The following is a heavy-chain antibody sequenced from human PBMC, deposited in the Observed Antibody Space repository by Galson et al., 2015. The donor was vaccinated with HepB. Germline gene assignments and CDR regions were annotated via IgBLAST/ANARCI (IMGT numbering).Heavy chain of an antibody. CDR3: ARGALVVAVGATQNNWFDP. J-gene: IGHJ5*02. Sequence: SVKVSCKASGYTFSTYSITWVRQAPGQGLEWMGWISPYNGNTNYTRKFQGRVTMTTDISTSTAYMQIRSQRSDDTAVYYCARGALVVAVGATQNNWFDPWGRGTLVTVSS. V-gene: IGHV1-18*01. D-gene: IGHD2-15*01. CDR1: GYTFSTYS. CDR2: ISPYNGNT.